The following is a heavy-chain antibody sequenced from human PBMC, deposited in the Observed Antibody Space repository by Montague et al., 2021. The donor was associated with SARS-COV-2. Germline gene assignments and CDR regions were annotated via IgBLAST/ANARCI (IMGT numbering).Heavy chain of an antibody. V-gene: IGHV4-34*01. D-gene: IGHD6-25*01. Sequence: SETLSLTCAVYRGSFSDYPWTWIRQPPGKGLQWIGQIRHSGATKYNPSLESRLTISVDTSKNQFSLKLSSVTAADTAVYYCARGAPGFWGQGSLVTVSS. CDR2: IRHSGAT. CDR3: ARGAPGF. CDR1: RGSFSDYP. J-gene: IGHJ4*02.